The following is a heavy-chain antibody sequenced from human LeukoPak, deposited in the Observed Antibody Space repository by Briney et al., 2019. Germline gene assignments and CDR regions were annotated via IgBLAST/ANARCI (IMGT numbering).Heavy chain of an antibody. Sequence: ASVKVSCTASGYTFTRYYMHWVRQAPGQGLEWMGWINPNSGGTNYAQKFQGRVTMTRDTSISTAYMELSRLRSDDTAVYYCARGFGELYYYYYYMDVWGKGTTVTVSS. CDR3: ARGFGELYYYYYYMDV. D-gene: IGHD3-10*01. CDR2: INPNSGGT. CDR1: GYTFTRYY. J-gene: IGHJ6*03. V-gene: IGHV1-2*02.